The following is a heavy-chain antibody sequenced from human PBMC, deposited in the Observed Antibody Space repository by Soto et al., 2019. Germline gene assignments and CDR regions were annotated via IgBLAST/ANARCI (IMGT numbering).Heavy chain of an antibody. D-gene: IGHD3-16*01. CDR3: ASGGNWFGP. CDR2: MYYNGNI. Sequence: SETLSLTCNVSGGSISNYYWTWVRQSPEKGLEWIGYMYYNGNINYNPSLKSRVTISIDTSKNQFSLTLKSVTAADTAVYYCASGGNWFGPWGQGVLVTVSS. V-gene: IGHV4-59*01. J-gene: IGHJ5*02. CDR1: GGSISNYY.